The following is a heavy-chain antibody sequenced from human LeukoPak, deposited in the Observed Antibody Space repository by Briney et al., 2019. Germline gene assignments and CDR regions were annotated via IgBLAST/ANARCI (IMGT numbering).Heavy chain of an antibody. Sequence: GASVKVSCKASGYTFTDYYLYWVRQTPGQGLEWMGWINAGNGNTKYSQKFQGRVTITRDTSASTAYMELSSLRSEDTAVYYCARGAKAFGGVIVVYWGQGTLVTVSS. V-gene: IGHV1/OR15-3*02. D-gene: IGHD3-16*02. CDR2: INAGNGNT. J-gene: IGHJ4*02. CDR3: ARGAKAFGGVIVVY. CDR1: GYTFTDYY.